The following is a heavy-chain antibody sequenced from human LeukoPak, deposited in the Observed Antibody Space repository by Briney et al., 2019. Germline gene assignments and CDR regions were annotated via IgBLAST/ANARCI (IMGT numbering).Heavy chain of an antibody. J-gene: IGHJ4*02. Sequence: PSETLSLTCTVSGDSISSSNYYWGWIRQPPGKGLEWIGNIYYSGSTYYNPSLKSRVTISVDTSKNQFSLKLSSVTAADTAVYYCAGGFWSGYYKPHPFDYWGQGTLVTVSS. CDR2: IYYSGST. V-gene: IGHV4-39*07. CDR1: GDSISSSNYY. D-gene: IGHD3-3*01. CDR3: AGGFWSGYYKPHPFDY.